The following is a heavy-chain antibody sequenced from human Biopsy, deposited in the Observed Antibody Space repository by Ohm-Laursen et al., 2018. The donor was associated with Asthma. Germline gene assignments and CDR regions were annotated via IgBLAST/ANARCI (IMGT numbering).Heavy chain of an antibody. CDR3: ARRSYNWDDIDS. CDR1: GYTFTSSG. CDR2: ISVYNGDT. J-gene: IGHJ4*02. D-gene: IGHD1-1*01. V-gene: IGHV1-18*01. Sequence: ASVKVSCKTSGYTFTSSGITWVRQAPGQGLEWVGWISVYNGDTNSAQKLQDRVTLTTDTYTDTAYMELRSLRSDDTAVYYCARRSYNWDDIDSWSQGTLVTVSS.